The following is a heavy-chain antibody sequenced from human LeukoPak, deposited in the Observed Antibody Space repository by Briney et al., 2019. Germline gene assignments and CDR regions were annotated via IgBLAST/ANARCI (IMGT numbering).Heavy chain of an antibody. CDR3: ARVESGSEYDLYIGY. D-gene: IGHD2/OR15-2a*01. CDR2: ISSSSRYI. V-gene: IGHV3-21*01. CDR1: GFTFSTYS. J-gene: IGHJ4*02. Sequence: GGSLRLSCAASGFTFSTYSMNWVRQAPGKGLEWVASISSSSRYIYYADSVKGRFTISRDNAKNSLYLQMNSLSAEDTAVYYCARVESGSEYDLYIGYRGQGTLVAVSS.